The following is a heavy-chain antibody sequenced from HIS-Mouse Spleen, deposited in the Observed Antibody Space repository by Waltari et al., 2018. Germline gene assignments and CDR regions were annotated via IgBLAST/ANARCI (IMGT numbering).Heavy chain of an antibody. CDR2: ISYDGSNK. Sequence: QVQLVESGGGVVQPGRSLRLSCAASGFTFSSYGMHWLRQAPGKGLEWVAVISYDGSNKYYADSVKGRFTISRDNSKNTLYLQMNSLRAEDTAVYYCAKDTSGSYSDYWGQGTLVTVSS. CDR3: AKDTSGSYSDY. D-gene: IGHD1-26*01. V-gene: IGHV3-30*18. CDR1: GFTFSSYG. J-gene: IGHJ4*02.